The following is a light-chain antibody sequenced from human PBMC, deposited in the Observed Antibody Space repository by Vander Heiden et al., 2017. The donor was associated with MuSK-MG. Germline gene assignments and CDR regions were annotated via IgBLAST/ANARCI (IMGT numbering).Light chain of an antibody. Sequence: ESHMTHSASCLSASVGNRVTITCRASQRISSYFNWYQQQPGKPPTLLIYAASSLKSGVPSSFSGSGSCTDFTLPISSRQPEDFATYYCQQRHSTLFTFGRGTKVEIK. CDR1: QRISSY. J-gene: IGKJ4*01. V-gene: IGKV1-39*01. CDR2: AAS. CDR3: QQRHSTLFT.